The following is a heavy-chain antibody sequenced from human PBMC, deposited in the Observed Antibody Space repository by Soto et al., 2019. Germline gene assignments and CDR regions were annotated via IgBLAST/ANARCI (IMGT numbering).Heavy chain of an antibody. J-gene: IGHJ4*02. V-gene: IGHV3-23*01. CDR2: ISGSGGST. CDR1: GFTLSGYA. CDR3: AKASDIVATYYFDY. D-gene: IGHD5-12*01. Sequence: GGSLRLSCAASGFTLSGYAMDWVRQAPGKGLEWVSAISGSGGSTYYADSVKGRFTISRDNSENTLYLQMNSLRAEDTAVYYCAKASDIVATYYFDYWGQGTLVTVSS.